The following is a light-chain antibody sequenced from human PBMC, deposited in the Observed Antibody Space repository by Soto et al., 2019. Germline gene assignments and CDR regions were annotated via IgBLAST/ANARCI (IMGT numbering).Light chain of an antibody. CDR1: QSISSY. V-gene: IGKV1-39*01. J-gene: IGKJ1*01. Sequence: DIQMTQSPSSLSASVGDRVTITCQASQSISSYLNWYQQKPGKAPKLLIYAVSSLHRGVPSRFSGSGSGTDFTLTISRLQPEDFATYYCQQYNSYSWTFGQGTKVDIK. CDR3: QQYNSYSWT. CDR2: AVS.